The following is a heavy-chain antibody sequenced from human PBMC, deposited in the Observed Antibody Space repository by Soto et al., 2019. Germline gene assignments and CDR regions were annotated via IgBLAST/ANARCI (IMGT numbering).Heavy chain of an antibody. CDR3: ARHRRKSITGTTSESYNWFDP. J-gene: IGHJ5*02. CDR1: GYTFTSYG. CDR2: ISANNGNT. Sequence: ASVKVSCKASGYTFTSYGISWVRQAPGQGLEWMGWISANNGNTNYAQKLQGRVTITADKSTSTAYMELSSLRSEDTAVYYCARHRRKSITGTTSESYNWFDPWGQGTLVTVSS. D-gene: IGHD1-7*01. V-gene: IGHV1-18*01.